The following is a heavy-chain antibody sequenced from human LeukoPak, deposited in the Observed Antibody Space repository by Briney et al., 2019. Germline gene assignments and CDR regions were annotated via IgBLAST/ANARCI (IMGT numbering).Heavy chain of an antibody. Sequence: AXGYTFTGYYMHWVRQAPGQGREGMGWIXPNSGGTNYAQKFQGRVTMTRDTSISTAYMELSRLRSDDTAVYYCARGLPRYCSGGSCYSRWFDPWGQGTLVTVSS. V-gene: IGHV1-2*02. CDR2: IXPNSGGT. D-gene: IGHD2-15*01. CDR1: GYTFTGYY. J-gene: IGHJ5*02. CDR3: ARGLPRYCSGGSCYSRWFDP.